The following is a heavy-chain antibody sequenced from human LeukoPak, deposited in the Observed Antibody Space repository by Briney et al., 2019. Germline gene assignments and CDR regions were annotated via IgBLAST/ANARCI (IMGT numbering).Heavy chain of an antibody. CDR3: ARNDVLRFLEWLRRQNYYYYGMDV. V-gene: IGHV3-30-3*01. D-gene: IGHD3-3*01. Sequence: GGSLRLSCAASGFTFSSYAMHWVRQAPGKGLEWVAVISYDGSSKYYADSVKGRFTISRDNSKNTLYLQMNSLRAEDTAVYYCARNDVLRFLEWLRRQNYYYYGMDVWGQGTTVTVSS. CDR2: ISYDGSSK. CDR1: GFTFSSYA. J-gene: IGHJ6*02.